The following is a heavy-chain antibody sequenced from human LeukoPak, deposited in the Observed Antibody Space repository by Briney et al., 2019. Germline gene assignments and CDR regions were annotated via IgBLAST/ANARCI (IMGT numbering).Heavy chain of an antibody. V-gene: IGHV4-4*02. CDR2: IYHSGSP. D-gene: IGHD1-1*01. J-gene: IGHJ4*02. Sequence: SETLSLTCAVSGGSISSNNWWGWVRQPPGKGLEWIGEIYHSGSPNYNPSLKSRVTISVDKSRNHFSLNLSSVTAADTAVYYCARVNINNWHSCVYWGQGTLVTVSS. CDR3: ARVNINNWHSCVY. CDR1: GGSISSNNW.